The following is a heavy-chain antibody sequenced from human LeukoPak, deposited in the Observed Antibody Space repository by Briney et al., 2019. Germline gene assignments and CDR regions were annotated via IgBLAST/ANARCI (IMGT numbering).Heavy chain of an antibody. Sequence: PSQTLSLTCSVSGGSISSGDYYWSWIRQPPGKGPEWIVYTHYSGRTYYNPSLKSRLTISADTSTNQFSLRLSSVTAADTALYYCARTYCSGGTCYGLDYWGQGTLVTVSS. D-gene: IGHD2-15*01. J-gene: IGHJ4*02. CDR1: GGSISSGDYY. V-gene: IGHV4-30-4*08. CDR3: ARTYCSGGTCYGLDY. CDR2: THYSGRT.